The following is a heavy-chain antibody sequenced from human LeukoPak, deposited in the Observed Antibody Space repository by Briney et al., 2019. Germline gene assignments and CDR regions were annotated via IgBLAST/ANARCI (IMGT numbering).Heavy chain of an antibody. CDR3: AIVATG. D-gene: IGHD4-17*01. CDR2: ISGSSDFI. J-gene: IGHJ4*02. CDR1: GFTFSSYG. V-gene: IGHV3-21*05. Sequence: PGGSLRLSCAASGFTFSSYGMHWVRQAPGKGLEWVSYISGSSDFIYYAEYVKGRFTISRDNAKKSVYLQMNSLRVEDTAVYYCAIVATGWGQGTLVTVSS.